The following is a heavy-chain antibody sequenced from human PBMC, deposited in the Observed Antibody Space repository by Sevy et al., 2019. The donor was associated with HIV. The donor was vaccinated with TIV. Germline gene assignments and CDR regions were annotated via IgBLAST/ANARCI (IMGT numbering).Heavy chain of an antibody. Sequence: ASVKVPCKASGYTFTGYYMHWVRQAPGQGLEWMGWINPNSGGTNYAQKFQGRVTMTRDTSISTAYMELSRLRSDDTAVYYCARDIVVVRQYYYGMDVWGQGTTVTVSS. J-gene: IGHJ6*02. V-gene: IGHV1-2*02. D-gene: IGHD2-2*01. CDR3: ARDIVVVRQYYYGMDV. CDR2: INPNSGGT. CDR1: GYTFTGYY.